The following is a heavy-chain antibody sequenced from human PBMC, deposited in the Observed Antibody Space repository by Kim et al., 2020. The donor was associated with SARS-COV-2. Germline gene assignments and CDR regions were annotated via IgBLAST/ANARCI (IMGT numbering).Heavy chain of an antibody. Sequence: MDYADSVKGRFTITRDNAKTTLYLQMRSLRAEDTAFYYCAKNRGYDYAFAYWGEGTLVTVSS. D-gene: IGHD5-12*01. J-gene: IGHJ4*02. CDR3: AKNRGYDYAFAY. V-gene: IGHV3-9*01. CDR2: M.